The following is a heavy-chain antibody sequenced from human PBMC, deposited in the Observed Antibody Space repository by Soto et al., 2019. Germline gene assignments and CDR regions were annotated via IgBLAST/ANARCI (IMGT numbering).Heavy chain of an antibody. Sequence: SLRLSCAASGFTFSSYGMHWVRQAPGKGLEWVAVISYDGSNKDYADSVKGRFTISRDNSKNTLYLQMNSLRAEDTAVYYCAKDLTYYDILTGYPMYYYYGMDVWGQGTTVTVSS. V-gene: IGHV3-30*18. CDR1: GFTFSSYG. CDR3: AKDLTYYDILTGYPMYYYYGMDV. J-gene: IGHJ6*02. D-gene: IGHD3-9*01. CDR2: ISYDGSNK.